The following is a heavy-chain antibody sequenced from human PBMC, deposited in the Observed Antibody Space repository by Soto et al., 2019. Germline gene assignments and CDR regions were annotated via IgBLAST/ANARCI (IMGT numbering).Heavy chain of an antibody. CDR2: FDPEDGET. V-gene: IGHV1-24*01. D-gene: IGHD1-1*01. CDR1: GHTLTELS. J-gene: IGHJ4*02. Sequence: QVQLGQSGAEVKKPGASVKVSCKVSGHTLTELSMHWVRLAPGKGLEWMGGFDPEDGETISAQKFQGRVTMTEDTSTDSTYLELSILRSEDTAVYYCAAGGTRWLHSPVDYWGQGTLVTISS. CDR3: AAGGTRWLHSPVDY.